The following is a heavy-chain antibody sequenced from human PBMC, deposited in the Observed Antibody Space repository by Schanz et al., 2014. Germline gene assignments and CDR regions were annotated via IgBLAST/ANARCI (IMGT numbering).Heavy chain of an antibody. V-gene: IGHV4-34*01. Sequence: QVQLQQWGAGLLKPSETLSLTCGVFGGSFSGYYWSWIRQPPGKGLEWIGEINQSGTTNYNPSLKSRVTMSVDTSKNQISLKLRSVTAADTAVYYCARDTTWRLDLWGRGTLVTVSS. CDR3: ARDTTWRLDL. CDR1: GGSFSGYY. D-gene: IGHD1-1*01. CDR2: INQSGTT. J-gene: IGHJ2*01.